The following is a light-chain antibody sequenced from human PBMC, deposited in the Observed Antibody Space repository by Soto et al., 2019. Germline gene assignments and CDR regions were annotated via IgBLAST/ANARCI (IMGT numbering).Light chain of an antibody. J-gene: IGKJ3*01. Sequence: IQMTQSPPSLYASVEDRVNITCQASHDIGHPLYWYQDKPGQAPKLVIYDAYNLDTGVPSTFSGGGYGTHFTFTISSLRPEDIGTYYCQKSDHLPLFGPGTKVDIK. CDR2: DAY. V-gene: IGKV1-33*01. CDR3: QKSDHLPL. CDR1: HDIGHP.